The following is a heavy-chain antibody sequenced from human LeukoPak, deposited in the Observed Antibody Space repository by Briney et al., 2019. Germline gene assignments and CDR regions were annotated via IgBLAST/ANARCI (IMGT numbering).Heavy chain of an antibody. V-gene: IGHV3-23*01. CDR1: GFTFSNAW. J-gene: IGHJ5*02. Sequence: GGSLRLSCVASGFTFSNAWMSWVRQAPGKGLEWVSAISGSGGSTYYADSVKGRFTISRDNSKNTLYLQMNSLRAEDTAVYYCAKDSDSGSYPNHWGQGTLVTVSS. CDR3: AKDSDSGSYPNH. D-gene: IGHD1-26*01. CDR2: ISGSGGST.